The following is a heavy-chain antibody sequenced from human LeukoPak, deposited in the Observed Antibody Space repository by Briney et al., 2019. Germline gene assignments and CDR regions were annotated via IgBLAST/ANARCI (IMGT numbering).Heavy chain of an antibody. D-gene: IGHD6-19*01. CDR1: GFTFDDYA. CDR2: ISWNGGNI. V-gene: IGHV3-9*03. Sequence: KSGGSLRLSCAASGFTFDDYAMHWVRQAPGKGLEWVSVISWNGGNIGYADSVKGRFTISRDNAKNSLYLQMNSLRTEDMALYHCAKDRYSSGWSPHMDVWGKGTTVTVSS. CDR3: AKDRYSSGWSPHMDV. J-gene: IGHJ6*03.